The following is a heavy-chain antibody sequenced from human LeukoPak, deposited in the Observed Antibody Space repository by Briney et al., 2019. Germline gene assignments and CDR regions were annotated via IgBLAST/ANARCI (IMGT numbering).Heavy chain of an antibody. CDR2: IYYSGST. CDR1: GGSISSGGYY. V-gene: IGHV4-31*03. CDR3: ARGTMITFGGVIPWYFDY. J-gene: IGHJ4*02. Sequence: SETLSLTCTVSGGSISSGGYYWSWIRQHPGKGLEWIGYIYYSGSTYYNPSLKSRDTISVDTSKNQFSLKLSSVTAADTAVYYCARGTMITFGGVIPWYFDYWGQGTLVTVSS. D-gene: IGHD3-16*02.